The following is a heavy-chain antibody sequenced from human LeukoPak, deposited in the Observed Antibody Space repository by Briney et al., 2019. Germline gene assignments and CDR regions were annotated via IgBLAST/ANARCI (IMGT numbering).Heavy chain of an antibody. CDR2: ISGSGGST. J-gene: IGHJ4*02. CDR3: AKANIVVVVAATIHFDY. D-gene: IGHD2-15*01. Sequence: PGGSLRLSCAASGFTFSSYAVTWVRQAPGKGLEWVSTISGSGGSTYYADSVKGRFTISRDNSKNTPYLQMNSPRVEDTAVYYCAKANIVVVVAATIHFDYWGQGTLVTVSS. CDR1: GFTFSSYA. V-gene: IGHV3-23*01.